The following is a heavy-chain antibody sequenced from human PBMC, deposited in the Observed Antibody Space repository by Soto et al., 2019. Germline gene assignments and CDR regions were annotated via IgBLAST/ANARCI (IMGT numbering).Heavy chain of an antibody. Sequence: GGSLRLSCAASGFSFSGSAMHWVRQASGKGLEWVGRIRSKVKNYATGYSASVKGRFTLSRDDSKNTAYLQMNSLNTEDTAVYYCSISYCGGDCTPGDSWGQGTLVTVSS. V-gene: IGHV3-73*01. D-gene: IGHD2-21*02. J-gene: IGHJ4*03. CDR3: SISYCGGDCTPGDS. CDR2: IRSKVKNYAT. CDR1: GFSFSGSA.